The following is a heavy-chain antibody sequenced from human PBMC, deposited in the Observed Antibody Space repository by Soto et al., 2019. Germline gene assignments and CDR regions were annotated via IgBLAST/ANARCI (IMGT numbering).Heavy chain of an antibody. J-gene: IGHJ4*02. Sequence: SETLSLTWTVSGGSISTSSDYWTWKRQHPGKGLEGIGSVYYSGTTFYTPSLKSRVTISADTSNNQFSLKLNYVTASDTAMYFFSRHFGYSSSWYALFALWGLGTLVTVSS. D-gene: IGHD6-13*01. V-gene: IGHV4-39*01. CDR1: GGSISTSSDY. CDR3: SRHFGYSSSWYALFAL. CDR2: VYYSGTT.